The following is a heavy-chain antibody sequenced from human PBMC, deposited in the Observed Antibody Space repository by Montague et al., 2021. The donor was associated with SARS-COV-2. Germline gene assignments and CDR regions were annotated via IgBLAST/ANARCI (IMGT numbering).Heavy chain of an antibody. Sequence: SETLSLTCTVSGGSISSNNYYWDWIRQPPGKGLEWIGSIYDSGSTYYNPSLKSRVTISMDTSKNHFSLKLNSVTAADTAVYYCARRGRKLLPVATTIGGFDIWGQGTMATVSS. V-gene: IGHV4-39*02. D-gene: IGHD5-12*01. CDR2: IYDSGST. J-gene: IGHJ3*02. CDR1: GGSISSNNYY. CDR3: ARRGRKLLPVATTIGGFDI.